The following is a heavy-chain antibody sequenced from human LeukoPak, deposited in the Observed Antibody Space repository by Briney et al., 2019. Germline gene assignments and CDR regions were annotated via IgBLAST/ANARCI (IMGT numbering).Heavy chain of an antibody. V-gene: IGHV3-23*01. CDR3: AKDLIVVLPPARSNWFDP. D-gene: IGHD2-2*01. CDR2: ISGTGGST. Sequence: GGSLRLSCAASGFTFSSYGMTWVRQAPGKGLEWVSAISGTGGSTYYADSVKGRFTISRDNSKNTLYLQMNSLRAEDTAVYYRAKDLIVVLPPARSNWFDPWGQGTLVTVSS. CDR1: GFTFSSYG. J-gene: IGHJ5*02.